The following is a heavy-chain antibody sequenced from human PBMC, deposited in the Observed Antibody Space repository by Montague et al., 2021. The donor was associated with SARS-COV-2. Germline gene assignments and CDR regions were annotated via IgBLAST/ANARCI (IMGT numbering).Heavy chain of an antibody. V-gene: IGHV3-23*01. J-gene: IGHJ4*02. CDR2: ISGSGGTT. CDR3: AKAHYHDSSGYYF. CDR1: GFTFSYYA. D-gene: IGHD3-22*01. Sequence: SLRLSCAASGFTFSYYAMSWVRQAPGKGLEWVSTISGSGGTTYYADSVKGRFTISRDNSKNTLYLRMNSLRAEDTAVYYCAKAHYHDSSGYYFWGQGTLVTVSS.